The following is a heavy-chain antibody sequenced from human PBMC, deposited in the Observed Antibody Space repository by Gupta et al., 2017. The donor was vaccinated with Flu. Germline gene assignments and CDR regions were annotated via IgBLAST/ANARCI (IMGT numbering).Heavy chain of an antibody. CDR1: GGSITSGGYY. V-gene: IGHV4-31*03. Sequence: QVQLQESGPRLVKPSQTLSLTCTVSGGSITSGGYYWSWIRQHPGKGLEWIGYIHYSGSTYYNPSRESRVTISIDTSKNQFSLKLSSVTDADTAVYYCARDGAGVWDYYYGMDVWGRGTTVTVSS. D-gene: IGHD3-16*01. J-gene: IGHJ6*02. CDR3: ARDGAGVWDYYYGMDV. CDR2: IHYSGST.